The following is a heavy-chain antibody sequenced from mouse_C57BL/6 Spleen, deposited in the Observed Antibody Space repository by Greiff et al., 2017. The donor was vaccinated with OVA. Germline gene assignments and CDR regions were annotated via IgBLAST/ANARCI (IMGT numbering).Heavy chain of an antibody. D-gene: IGHD6-1*01. CDR3: ARAGYFDY. Sequence: VQLKQSGPGLVKPSQSLSLTCSVTGYSITSVYYWNWIRQFPGNKLEWMGYISYDGSNNYNPSLKNRISITRDTSKNQFFLKLNSVTTEDTATYYCARAGYFDYWGQGTTLTVSS. V-gene: IGHV3-6*01. CDR2: ISYDGSN. J-gene: IGHJ2*01. CDR1: GYSITSVYY.